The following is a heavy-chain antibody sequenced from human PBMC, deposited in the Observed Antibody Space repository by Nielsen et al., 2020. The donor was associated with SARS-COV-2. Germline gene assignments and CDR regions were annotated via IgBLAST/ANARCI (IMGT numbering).Heavy chain of an antibody. CDR2: INSDGSST. V-gene: IGHV3-74*01. D-gene: IGHD3-3*01. Sequence: GGSLRLSCAASGFTFSSYWMHWVRQAPGKGLVWVSRINSDGSSTSYADSVKGRFTISRDNAKNTLYLQMNSLRAEDTAVFYCAKPVTGTVIGVDAFDIWGQGTVVTVSS. CDR3: AKPVTGTVIGVDAFDI. J-gene: IGHJ3*02. CDR1: GFTFSSYW.